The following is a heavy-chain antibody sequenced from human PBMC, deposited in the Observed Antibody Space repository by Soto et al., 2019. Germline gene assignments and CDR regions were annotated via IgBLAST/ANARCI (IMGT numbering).Heavy chain of an antibody. CDR1: GFTFSSYA. V-gene: IGHV3-23*01. Sequence: EVQLLESGGGLVQPGGSLRLSCAASGFTFSSYAMTWVRQAPGKGLEWVSAISGSGTNRYYADSVKGRFTISRDNSKNTLYLHMTSLRAEDTAVYYCATDRVDYGDYPGIDYWGQGTLVTVSS. CDR2: ISGSGTNR. D-gene: IGHD4-17*01. J-gene: IGHJ4*02. CDR3: ATDRVDYGDYPGIDY.